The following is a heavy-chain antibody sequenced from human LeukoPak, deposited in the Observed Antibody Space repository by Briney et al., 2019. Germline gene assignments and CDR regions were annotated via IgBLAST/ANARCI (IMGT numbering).Heavy chain of an antibody. CDR2: ISSSSSCI. V-gene: IGHV3-21*01. Sequence: GGSLRLSCAASGFTFSSYSMNWVRQAPGKGLEWVSSISSSSSCIYYADSVKGRFTISRDNAKNSLYLQMNSLRAEDTAVYYCAREGIPSIAARLDWFDPWGQGTLVTVSS. J-gene: IGHJ5*02. CDR3: AREGIPSIAARLDWFDP. D-gene: IGHD6-6*01. CDR1: GFTFSSYS.